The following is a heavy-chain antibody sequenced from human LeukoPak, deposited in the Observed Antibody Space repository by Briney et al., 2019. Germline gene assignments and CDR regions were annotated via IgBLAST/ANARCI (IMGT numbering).Heavy chain of an antibody. CDR3: AAVGVRGVGEDY. Sequence: SETLSLTCAVYGGSFSGYYWSWIRQPPGKGLEWIGEINHSGSTNYNPSLKSRVTISVDTSKNQFSLKLSSVTAADTAVYYCAAVGVRGVGEDYWGQGTLVTVSP. J-gene: IGHJ4*02. CDR1: GGSFSGYY. CDR2: INHSGST. D-gene: IGHD3-10*01. V-gene: IGHV4-34*01.